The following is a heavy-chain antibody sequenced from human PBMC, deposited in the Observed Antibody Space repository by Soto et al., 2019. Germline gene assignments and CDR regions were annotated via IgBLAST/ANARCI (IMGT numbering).Heavy chain of an antibody. CDR3: ARRRYRYLDY. CDR1: GGSISSYY. V-gene: IGHV4-59*08. Sequence: QVQLQESGPGLVKPSETLSLTCTVSGGSISSYYWSWIRQPPGKGLEWIGYIYYSGSTNYNPSLKSRVTISVDTSKNQFSLMLSSVTAADTAVYYCARRRYRYLDYWGQGTLVTVSS. CDR2: IYYSGST. J-gene: IGHJ4*02. D-gene: IGHD5-18*01.